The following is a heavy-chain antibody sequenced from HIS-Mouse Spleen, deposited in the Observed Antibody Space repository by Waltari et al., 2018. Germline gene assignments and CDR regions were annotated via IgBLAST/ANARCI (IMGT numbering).Heavy chain of an antibody. CDR3: ARIAEGYSSGWYAFDY. CDR1: GYTFTGYY. CDR2: INPNSGGT. V-gene: IGHV1-2*02. Sequence: QLQLVQSGAEVKKPGASVKVSCKASGYTFTGYYMHWVRQAPGKGLEWMGWINPNSGGTNYAQKFQGRLTISKDTSKNQVVLTMTNMDPVDTATYYCARIAEGYSSGWYAFDYWGQGTLVTVSS. D-gene: IGHD6-19*01. J-gene: IGHJ4*02.